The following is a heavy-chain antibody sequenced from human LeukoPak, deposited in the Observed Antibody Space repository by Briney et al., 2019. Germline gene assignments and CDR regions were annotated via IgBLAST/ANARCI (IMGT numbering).Heavy chain of an antibody. J-gene: IGHJ4*02. CDR2: ISGSGGST. V-gene: IGHV3-23*01. CDR1: GFTFSSYA. D-gene: IGHD3-9*01. Sequence: GGSLRLSCAASGFTFSSYAMSWVRQAPGKGLEWVSAISGSGGSTYYADSVKGRFTISRDNSKNTLYLQMNSLRAEDTAVYYCAKATLGQLRYFDWLLNWGQGTLVTVSS. CDR3: AKATLGQLRYFDWLLN.